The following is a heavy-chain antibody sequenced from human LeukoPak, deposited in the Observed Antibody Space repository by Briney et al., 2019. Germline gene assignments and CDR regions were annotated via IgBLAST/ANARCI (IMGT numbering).Heavy chain of an antibody. CDR3: ARDEDYYGSGSYSNEGWFDP. J-gene: IGHJ5*02. Sequence: PSETLSLTCTVSGGSISSYYWSWIRQPAGKGLEWIGRIYTGGSTNYNPSLKSRVTMSVDTSKNQFSLKLSSVTAADTAVYYCARDEDYYGSGSYSNEGWFDPWGQGTLVTVSS. CDR2: IYTGGST. CDR1: GGSISSYY. V-gene: IGHV4-4*07. D-gene: IGHD3-10*01.